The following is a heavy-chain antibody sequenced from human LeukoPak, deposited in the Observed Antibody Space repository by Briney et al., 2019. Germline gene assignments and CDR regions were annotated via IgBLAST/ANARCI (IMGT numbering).Heavy chain of an antibody. CDR1: GFTFSSLW. CDR3: TKDRQGPNQYHMDV. CDR2: INQDGGTT. J-gene: IGHJ6*03. Sequence: GGSLRLSCAASGFTFSSLWMSWVRQAPGRGPEWVANINQDGGTTYYVAYVKGRFTISRDNAKNSLSLQMSSLRAEDTAVCYCTKDRQGPNQYHMDVWGKGTTVTVSS. V-gene: IGHV3-7*01.